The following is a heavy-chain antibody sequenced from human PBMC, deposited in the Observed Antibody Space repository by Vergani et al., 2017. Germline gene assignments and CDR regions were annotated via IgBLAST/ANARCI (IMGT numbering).Heavy chain of an antibody. CDR2: ISGSGGST. Sequence: EVQLLESGGGLVQPGGSLRLSCAASGFPSSSYAMSWVRQAPGKGLEWVSAISGSGGSTYYADSVKGRFTISRDSAKNTLYLQMNSLRAEDTAVYYCAKAEGYCSSTSCSPFDYWGQGTLVTVSS. J-gene: IGHJ4*02. CDR3: AKAEGYCSSTSCSPFDY. V-gene: IGHV3-23*01. CDR1: GFPSSSYA. D-gene: IGHD2-2*01.